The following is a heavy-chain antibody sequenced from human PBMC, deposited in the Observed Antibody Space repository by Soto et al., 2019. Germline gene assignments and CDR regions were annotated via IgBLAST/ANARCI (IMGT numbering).Heavy chain of an antibody. CDR3: ARGAPYYDFWSASGLNWFAP. CDR2: INHSGST. V-gene: IGHV4-34*01. J-gene: IGHJ5*02. Sequence: SETLSLTCAVYGGSFSGYYWSWIRQPPGKGLEWIGEINHSGSTNYNPSLKSRVTISVDTSKNQFSLKLSSVTAADTAVYYCARGAPYYDFWSASGLNWFAPWGHCTLVS. D-gene: IGHD3-3*01. CDR1: GGSFSGYY.